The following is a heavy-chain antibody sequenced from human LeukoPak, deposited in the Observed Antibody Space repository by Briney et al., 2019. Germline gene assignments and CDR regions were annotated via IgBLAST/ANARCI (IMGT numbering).Heavy chain of an antibody. V-gene: IGHV3-30*02. CDR2: ILYDGSNK. CDR3: ARPYCSGGSCYSGHFDY. Sequence: PGGSLRLSCAASGFTFSSYGIHWVRQAPGKGLEWVAFILYDGSNKFYADSVKGRFTISKDNSKNTLYLQMNSLRAEDTAVYYCARPYCSGGSCYSGHFDYRGQGTLVTVSS. D-gene: IGHD2-15*01. CDR1: GFTFSSYG. J-gene: IGHJ4*02.